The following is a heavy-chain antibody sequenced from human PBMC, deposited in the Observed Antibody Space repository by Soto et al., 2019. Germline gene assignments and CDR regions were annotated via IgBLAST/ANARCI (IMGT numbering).Heavy chain of an antibody. Sequence: SETLSLTCTVSGGSISSSSYYWGWIRQPPGKGLEWIGSIYYSGSTYYNPSLSSRVTISVDTSKNQFSLELRSVTDADTAVYYCARVDIASGSYLFDRWGQGTLVTVSS. J-gene: IGHJ4*02. V-gene: IGHV4-39*07. CDR1: GGSISSSSYY. CDR3: ARVDIASGSYLFDR. D-gene: IGHD3-10*01. CDR2: IYYSGST.